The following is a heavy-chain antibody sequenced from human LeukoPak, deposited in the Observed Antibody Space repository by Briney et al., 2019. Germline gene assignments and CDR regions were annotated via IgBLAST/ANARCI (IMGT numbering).Heavy chain of an antibody. V-gene: IGHV3-48*02. CDR2: ISSSSSTI. CDR1: GLNFSSYS. J-gene: IGHJ4*02. Sequence: GGSLRLSCAASGLNFSSYSMNWVRQAPGKGLEWVSYISSSSSTIYYADSVKGRFTISRDNAKNSLYLQMNSLRDEDTAVYYCAREIDSSDLPFDYWGQGTLVTVSS. CDR3: AREIDSSDLPFDY. D-gene: IGHD3-22*01.